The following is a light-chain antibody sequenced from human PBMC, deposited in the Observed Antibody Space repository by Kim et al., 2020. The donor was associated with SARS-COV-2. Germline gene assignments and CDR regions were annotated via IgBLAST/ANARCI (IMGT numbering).Light chain of an antibody. V-gene: IGLV3-19*01. CDR2: DKS. Sequence: VPLGHTARITAQGDSPRCYYATWYQQKPGQAPKLVIYDKSNRPSGVPDRFSGSSSGNTASLTITGTQADDEADYYCSSRDGNANLVFGAGTQLTVL. CDR1: SPRCYY. J-gene: IGLJ2*01. CDR3: SSRDGNANLV.